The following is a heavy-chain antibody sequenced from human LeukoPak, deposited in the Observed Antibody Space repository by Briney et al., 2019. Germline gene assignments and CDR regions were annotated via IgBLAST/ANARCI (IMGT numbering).Heavy chain of an antibody. D-gene: IGHD5-24*01. J-gene: IGHJ4*02. CDR2: IITIFGTA. CDR1: GGTFSSYA. CDR3: AREGVEMATKYYFDY. Sequence: SVKVSCKASGGTFSSYAISWVRQAPGQGLEWMGGIITIFGTANYAQKFQGRVTITTDESTSTAYMELSSLRSEDTAVYYCAREGVEMATKYYFDYWGQGTLVSVSS. V-gene: IGHV1-69*05.